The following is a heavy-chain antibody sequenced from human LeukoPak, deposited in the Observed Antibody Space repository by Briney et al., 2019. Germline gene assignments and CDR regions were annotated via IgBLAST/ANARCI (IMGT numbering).Heavy chain of an antibody. Sequence: PGGSLTHSCAASGFTLSDYWMHWVRQTPGKGLMGVSRIKSDGSITTYADSVKGRFTISGDNAKNTLYLQMNTLTAEDTALYYCARDSHDSNGYYSNAFDNWGQGILVNVSS. D-gene: IGHD3-22*01. CDR1: GFTLSDYW. CDR3: ARDSHDSNGYYSNAFDN. CDR2: IKSDGSIT. V-gene: IGHV3-74*01. J-gene: IGHJ4*02.